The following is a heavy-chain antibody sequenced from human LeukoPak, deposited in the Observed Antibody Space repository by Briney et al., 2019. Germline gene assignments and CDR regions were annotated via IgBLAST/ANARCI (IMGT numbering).Heavy chain of an antibody. V-gene: IGHV3-23*01. D-gene: IGHD3-22*01. Sequence: GGSLRLSCAASGFIFSGYAMSWVRQAPGKGLEWVSGISGGGGSTYYADSVKGRFAISRDNSKNRLFLQMNSLRAEDTVVYYCAKAGSGYSYFDHWGQGTLVTVSS. CDR1: GFIFSGYA. J-gene: IGHJ4*02. CDR2: ISGGGGST. CDR3: AKAGSGYSYFDH.